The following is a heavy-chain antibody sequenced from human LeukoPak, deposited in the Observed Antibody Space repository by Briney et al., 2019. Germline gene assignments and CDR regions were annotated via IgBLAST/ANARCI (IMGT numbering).Heavy chain of an antibody. CDR2: IDTVGGT. CDR1: GFTFSSYW. CDR3: AREASGSGYSGIDF. J-gene: IGHJ4*02. D-gene: IGHD3-22*01. Sequence: PGGSLRLSCAASGFTFSSYWMSWVRQAPGKGLEWVSAIDTVGGTYYPGSVKGRFTISREDVKNSLYLQMNSLRAGDTAIYYCAREASGSGYSGIDFWGQGTLVTVSS. V-gene: IGHV3-13*04.